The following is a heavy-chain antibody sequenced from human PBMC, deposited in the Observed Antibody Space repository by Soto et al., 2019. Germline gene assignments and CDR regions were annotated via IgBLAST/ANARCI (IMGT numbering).Heavy chain of an antibody. D-gene: IGHD6-13*01. V-gene: IGHV1-2*04. J-gene: IGHJ6*03. CDR2: INPNSGGT. Sequence: GASVKVSCKASGYTFTGYYMHWVRQAPGQGLEWMGWINPNSGGTNYAQKFQGWVTMTRDTSISTAYMELSRLRSDDTAVYYCARGAAAGISSRYYYYMDVWGKGTTVTV. CDR1: GYTFTGYY. CDR3: ARGAAAGISSRYYYYMDV.